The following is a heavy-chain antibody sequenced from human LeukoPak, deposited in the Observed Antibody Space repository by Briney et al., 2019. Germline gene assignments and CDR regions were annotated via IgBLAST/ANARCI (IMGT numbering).Heavy chain of an antibody. CDR3: ARGHLLLWFGEAPPFDY. CDR2: ISYDGSNK. CDR1: GFTFSSYA. J-gene: IGHJ4*02. Sequence: QPGGSLRLSCAASGFTFSSYAMHWVRQAPGKGLEWVAVISYDGSNKYYADSVKGRFTISRDNSKNTLYLQMNSLRAEDTAVYYCARGHLLLWFGEAPPFDYWGQGTLVTVSS. V-gene: IGHV3-30*04. D-gene: IGHD3-10*01.